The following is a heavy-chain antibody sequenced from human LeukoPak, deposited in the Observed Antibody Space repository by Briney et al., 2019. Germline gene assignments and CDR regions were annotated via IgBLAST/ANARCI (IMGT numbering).Heavy chain of an antibody. CDR1: GGSISSSRYY. CDR2: IHYSRST. Sequence: SETLSLTCTVSGGSISSSRYYWGWIRQPPGKGLEWIGSIHYSRSTYYNPSIKSRVTVSVDTSENQFSLKLSSVAAADTAVYFCVRTRLSDHIVPAAERADDAYDMWGQGTMTVSS. D-gene: IGHD2-2*01. V-gene: IGHV4-39*07. CDR3: VRTRLSDHIVPAAERADDAYDM. J-gene: IGHJ3*02.